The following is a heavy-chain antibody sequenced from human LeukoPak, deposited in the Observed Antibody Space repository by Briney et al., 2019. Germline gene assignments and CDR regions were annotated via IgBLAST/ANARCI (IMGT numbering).Heavy chain of an antibody. J-gene: IGHJ4*02. CDR2: ISGSGGST. V-gene: IGHV3-23*01. CDR3: AKVGYSYGLGFDY. CDR1: GFTFSSYA. Sequence: PGGSLRLSCAASGFTFSSYAMSWVRQAPGRGLEWVSAISGSGGSTYYADSVKGRFTISRDNSKNTLYLQMNSLRAEDTAVYYCAKVGYSYGLGFDYWGQGTLVTVSS. D-gene: IGHD5-18*01.